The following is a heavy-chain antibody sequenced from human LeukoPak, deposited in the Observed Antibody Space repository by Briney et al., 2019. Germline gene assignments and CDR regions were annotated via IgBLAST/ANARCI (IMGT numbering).Heavy chain of an antibody. V-gene: IGHV3-48*01. CDR3: ARVSGYSYGYSIRDYYYMDV. D-gene: IGHD5-18*01. CDR1: GFTFSSYE. CDR2: ISSSSSTI. J-gene: IGHJ6*03. Sequence: GGSLRLSCAASGFTFSSYEMNWVRQAPGKGLEWVSYISSSSSTIYYADSVKGRFTISRDNAKNSLYLQMNSLRAEDTAVYYCARVSGYSYGYSIRDYYYMDVWGKGTTVTVSS.